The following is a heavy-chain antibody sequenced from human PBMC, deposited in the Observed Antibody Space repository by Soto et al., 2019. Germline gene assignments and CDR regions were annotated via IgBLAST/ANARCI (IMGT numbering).Heavy chain of an antibody. D-gene: IGHD4-17*01. CDR1: GGSFSSDH. CDR3: ARRPKRTTVTTVGGMDV. V-gene: IGHV4-59*12. CDR2: INNSGIT. Sequence: PSETLSLTCNVSGGSFSSDHWGWIRQPPGKGLEWIGKINNSGITNYNPSLKSRATISVDTSKNQFSLKLSSVTAADTAVYYCARRPKRTTVTTVGGMDVWGQGTTVTV. J-gene: IGHJ6*02.